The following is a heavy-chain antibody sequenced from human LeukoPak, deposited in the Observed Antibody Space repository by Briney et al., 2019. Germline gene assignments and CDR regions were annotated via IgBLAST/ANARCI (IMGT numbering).Heavy chain of an antibody. V-gene: IGHV4-34*01. Sequence: SETLSLTCAVYGGSFSGYYWSWIRQPPGKGLEWIGEINHSGSTNYNPSLKSRVTISVDTSKNQFSLKLSSVTAADTAVYYCARGRWGWFDPWGQGTLVTVSS. D-gene: IGHD3-16*01. CDR3: ARGRWGWFDP. CDR1: GGSFSGYY. J-gene: IGHJ5*02. CDR2: INHSGST.